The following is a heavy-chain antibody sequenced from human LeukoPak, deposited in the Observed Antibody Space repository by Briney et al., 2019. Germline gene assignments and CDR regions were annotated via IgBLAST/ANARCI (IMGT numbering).Heavy chain of an antibody. J-gene: IGHJ6*02. CDR3: ARDLTAGYYYYFGMDV. CDR1: GFTFSSYE. D-gene: IGHD5-18*01. CDR2: ISSSGSNI. V-gene: IGHV3-48*03. Sequence: GGSLRLSCAASGFTFSSYEMNWVRQAPGKGLEWVSYISSSGSNIYYADSVKGRFTISRDNAKNSLYLQMNSLRAEDTAVYYCARDLTAGYYYYFGMDVWGQGTTVTVSS.